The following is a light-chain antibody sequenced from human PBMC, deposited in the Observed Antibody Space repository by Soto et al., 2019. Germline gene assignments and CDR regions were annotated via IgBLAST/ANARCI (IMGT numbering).Light chain of an antibody. CDR1: QSVISNY. J-gene: IGKJ1*01. CDR3: QQYGSSGT. CDR2: GAS. Sequence: EIVLTQSPGTLSLSPGERATLSCRTSQSVISNYLAWYQQTPGRSPRLLIYGASNRATGIPDRFSGSGSGTDFTLTISGLEAEDFAVYYCQQYGSSGTFGQGTKVDIK. V-gene: IGKV3-20*01.